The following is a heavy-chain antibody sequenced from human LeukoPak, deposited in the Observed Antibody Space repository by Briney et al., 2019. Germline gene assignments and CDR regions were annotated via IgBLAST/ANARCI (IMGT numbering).Heavy chain of an antibody. CDR2: IKQDGSEK. D-gene: IGHD6-13*01. V-gene: IGHV3-7*01. Sequence: GGSLRLSCAASGFTFSSYRMSWVRQAPGKGLEWVANIKQDGSEKYYVDSVKGRFTISRDNAKNSLYLQMNSLRAEDTAVYYCARVSAAAGTYIEYFQHWGQGTLVTVSS. J-gene: IGHJ1*01. CDR1: GFTFSSYR. CDR3: ARVSAAAGTYIEYFQH.